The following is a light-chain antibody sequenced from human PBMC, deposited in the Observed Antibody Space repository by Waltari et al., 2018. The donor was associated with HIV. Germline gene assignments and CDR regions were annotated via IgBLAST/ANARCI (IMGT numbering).Light chain of an antibody. V-gene: IGKV3-20*01. CDR1: QSLSSTY. CDR2: CVA. J-gene: IGKJ1*01. CDR3: QYLGT. Sequence: IVLTQSPGPLSLSPGERATLSCRASQSLSSTYLAWYQQNPGQAPRLLIFCVASRATGIPDSFSGFGSGTYFTLTISRLEPEDSAVYYCQYLGTFGQGTKMEIK.